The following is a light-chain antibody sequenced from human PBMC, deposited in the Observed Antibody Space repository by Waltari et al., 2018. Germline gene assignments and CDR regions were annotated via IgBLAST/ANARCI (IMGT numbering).Light chain of an antibody. Sequence: QSVLTQPPSVSGAPGQRVTISCTGGSSNIGVHYDVHWYQQLPGTAPNPLIYGKRGRPSGVPVLFSGSKSGTSASLAITGLQTKDEAVYYCQSCDSSLSAVVFGGGTKLTVL. CDR2: GKR. CDR3: QSCDSSLSAVV. J-gene: IGLJ3*02. V-gene: IGLV1-40*01. CDR1: SSNIGVHYD.